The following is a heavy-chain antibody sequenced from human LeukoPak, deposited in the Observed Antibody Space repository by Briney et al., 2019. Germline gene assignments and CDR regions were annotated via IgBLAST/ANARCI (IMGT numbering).Heavy chain of an antibody. J-gene: IGHJ6*03. Sequence: PGGSLRLSCAASGFTFDDYVMSWVREAPGKGLEWGSGINWNGGSTGSADSVKGRFTISRDNTKNSLYLQMNSLRAEDTALYYCARDSRFLEWYSRAYYYYYMDVWGKGTTVTVSS. CDR1: GFTFDDYV. CDR3: ARDSRFLEWYSRAYYYYYMDV. D-gene: IGHD3-3*01. CDR2: INWNGGST. V-gene: IGHV3-20*04.